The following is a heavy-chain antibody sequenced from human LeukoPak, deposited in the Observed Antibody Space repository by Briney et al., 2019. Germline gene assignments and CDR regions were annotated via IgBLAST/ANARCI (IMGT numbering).Heavy chain of an antibody. Sequence: PSETLSLTCTVSGGSISSYYWNWLRQPPGKGLEWIGYIYHTGRTSYNPSLKSRVTMSLDTSKNQFSLKLYSVTAADTAVYYCARAPESETWITSFDQWGQGTLVTVSS. J-gene: IGHJ4*02. V-gene: IGHV4-59*01. D-gene: IGHD2-2*03. CDR1: GGSISSYY. CDR3: ARAPESETWITSFDQ. CDR2: IYHTGRT.